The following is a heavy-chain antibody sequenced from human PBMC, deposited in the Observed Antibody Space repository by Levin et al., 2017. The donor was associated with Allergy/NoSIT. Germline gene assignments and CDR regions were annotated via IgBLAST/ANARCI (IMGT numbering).Heavy chain of an antibody. J-gene: IGHJ6*02. V-gene: IGHV3-21*01. Sequence: LSLTCAASGFTFSSYSMNWVRQAPGKGLEWVSSISSSSSYIYYADSVKGRFTISRDNAKNSLYLQMNSLRAEDTAVYYCARDLPYSSGFSYYYGMDVWGQGTTVTVSS. CDR3: ARDLPYSSGFSYYYGMDV. CDR2: ISSSSSYI. CDR1: GFTFSSYS. D-gene: IGHD6-19*01.